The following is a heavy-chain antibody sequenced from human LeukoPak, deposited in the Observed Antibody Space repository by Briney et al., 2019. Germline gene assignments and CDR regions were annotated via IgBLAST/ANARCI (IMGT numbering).Heavy chain of an antibody. CDR1: GFRFDRYA. V-gene: IGHV3-23*01. Sequence: PGGSLRLSCAASGFRFDRYAMTWVRHAPGKGLEWVSAISYSGSSPYYGDSVKGRFTISRDNSKNTVYLQMNSLRDEDTALYYCAKDSSVLPNALDLWGQGTMVTVSS. J-gene: IGHJ3*01. CDR2: ISYSGSSP. CDR3: AKDSSVLPNALDL.